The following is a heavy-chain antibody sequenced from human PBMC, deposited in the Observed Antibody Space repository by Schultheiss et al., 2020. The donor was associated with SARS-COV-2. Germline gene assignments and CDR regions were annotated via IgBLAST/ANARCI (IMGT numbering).Heavy chain of an antibody. J-gene: IGHJ5*02. CDR1: GFTFSSYS. CDR2: ISSSSSTI. Sequence: AGSLRLSCAASGFTFSSYSMNWVRQAPGKGLEWVSYISSSSSTIYYADSVKGRFTISRDNSKNTLYLQMNSLRAEDTAVYYCARDARGINPGWFDPWGQGTLVTVSS. CDR3: ARDARGINPGWFDP. V-gene: IGHV3-48*01. D-gene: IGHD3-16*01.